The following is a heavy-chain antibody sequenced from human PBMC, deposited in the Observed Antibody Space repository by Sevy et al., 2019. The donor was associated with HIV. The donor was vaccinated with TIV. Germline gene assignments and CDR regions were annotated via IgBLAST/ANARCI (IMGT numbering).Heavy chain of an antibody. V-gene: IGHV4-61*01. Sequence: SETLSLTCTVSGGTVTDGSYFWSWIRQPPGKALEWIGYIYFSGYTTYSPSLKSRVTISLDTSRNQFSLQLSSATAADTAVYYCATDQYYDIVTVLYGVDVWGQGTTVTVSS. CDR2: IYFSGYT. CDR1: GGTVTDGSYF. CDR3: ATDQYYDIVTVLYGVDV. J-gene: IGHJ6*02. D-gene: IGHD3-9*01.